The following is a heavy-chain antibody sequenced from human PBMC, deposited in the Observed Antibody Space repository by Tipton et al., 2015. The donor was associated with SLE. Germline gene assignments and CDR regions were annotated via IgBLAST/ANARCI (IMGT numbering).Heavy chain of an antibody. D-gene: IGHD6-13*01. J-gene: IGHJ4*02. Sequence: SLRLSCAASGFTFSSYGMHWVRQAPGKGLEWVAVISYDGSNKYYADSVKGRFTISRDNSKNTLYLQMNSLRAEDTVVYYCARGEQQLALDYWGQGTLVTVSS. V-gene: IGHV3-30*19. CDR3: ARGEQQLALDY. CDR1: GFTFSSYG. CDR2: ISYDGSNK.